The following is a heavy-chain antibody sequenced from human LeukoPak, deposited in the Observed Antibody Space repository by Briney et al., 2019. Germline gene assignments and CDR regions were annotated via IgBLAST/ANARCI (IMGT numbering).Heavy chain of an antibody. D-gene: IGHD3-10*01. Sequence: GGSLRLSCAASGFTFSGSAMHWVRQASGKGLEWVGRIRSKANSYATAYAASVKGRFTISRDDSKNTAYLQMNSLKTEDTAVYYCTRGGSLRYYGSGSSYSYYYYGMDVWGQGTTVTVSS. J-gene: IGHJ6*02. CDR1: GFTFSGSA. CDR3: TRGGSLRYYGSGSSYSYYYYGMDV. V-gene: IGHV3-73*01. CDR2: IRSKANSYAT.